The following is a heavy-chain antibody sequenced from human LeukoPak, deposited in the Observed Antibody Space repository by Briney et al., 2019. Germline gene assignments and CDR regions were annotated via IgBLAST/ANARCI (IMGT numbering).Heavy chain of an antibody. CDR3: AKAAFSRTSYFDY. Sequence: PGGSLRLSCAASGFTFSTYTMSWVRQAPGKGLEWVSAISGSGGNTYCADSVKGRFTISRDNSKNTLYLQMDSLRADDTAVYYCAKAAFSRTSYFDYWGQGTLVTASS. V-gene: IGHV3-23*01. CDR1: GFTFSTYT. J-gene: IGHJ4*02. D-gene: IGHD3-3*02. CDR2: ISGSGGNT.